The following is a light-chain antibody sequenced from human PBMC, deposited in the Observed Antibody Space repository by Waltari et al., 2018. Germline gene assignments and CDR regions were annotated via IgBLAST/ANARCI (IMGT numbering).Light chain of an antibody. Sequence: DIQMNQSPSSLSASVGGRVTITCQASQDISNYLNLYQQKTGKQTKDHIYDASNLETVVPSRFSGSGSGTDFTFTISSLQPEDIATYYCQQYDNLPLTFGGGTKVEIK. V-gene: IGKV1-33*01. J-gene: IGKJ4*01. CDR1: QDISNY. CDR3: QQYDNLPLT. CDR2: DAS.